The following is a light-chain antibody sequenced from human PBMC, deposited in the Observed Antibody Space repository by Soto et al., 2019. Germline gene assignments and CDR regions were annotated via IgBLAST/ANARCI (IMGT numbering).Light chain of an antibody. CDR2: GNN. CDR3: APWDAGWHGYV. V-gene: IGLV1-44*01. CDR1: SSNDGTNT. J-gene: IGLJ1*01. Sequence: SVLTQTPSASGTHGQRVTIPCSGSSSNDGTNTVHWYQHLPGTAPKLLIYGNNQRPSGVPDRFSGSSSGTSASLAISELRSEDEADYYWAPWDAGWHGYVLGNGTMVPVL.